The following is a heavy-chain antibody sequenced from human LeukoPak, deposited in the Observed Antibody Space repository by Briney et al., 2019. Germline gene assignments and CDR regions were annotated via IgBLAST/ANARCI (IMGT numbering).Heavy chain of an antibody. CDR2: ISGSGGST. CDR3: AKPNIVVVVAAFDY. J-gene: IGHJ4*02. Sequence: PGGSLRLSCAASGFTFSSYAMSWVRQAPGKGLEGVSAISGSGGSTYYADSVTGRFSISRDNSRNTLYLQMNSLRAEDTAVYYCAKPNIVVVVAAFDYWGQGTLVTVSS. CDR1: GFTFSSYA. D-gene: IGHD2-15*01. V-gene: IGHV3-23*01.